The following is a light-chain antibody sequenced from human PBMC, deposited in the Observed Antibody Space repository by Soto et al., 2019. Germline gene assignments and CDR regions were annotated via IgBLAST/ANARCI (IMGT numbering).Light chain of an antibody. Sequence: EIVMTQSPLSLPVTPGEPASISCRSSQSLLHSNGYNYLDWYLQKPGQSPQLLIYWGSNRASGVPDRFSGSGSGTDFTLQISRVEAEDVGVYYCMQALQTGTCGGGPKVEI. V-gene: IGKV2-28*01. CDR2: WGS. CDR1: QSLLHSNGYNY. J-gene: IGKJ4*01. CDR3: MQALQTGT.